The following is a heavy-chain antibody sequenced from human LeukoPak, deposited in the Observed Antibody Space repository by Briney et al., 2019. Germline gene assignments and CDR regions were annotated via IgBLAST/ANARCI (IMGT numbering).Heavy chain of an antibody. CDR2: FDPEDGET. D-gene: IGHD1-1*01. Sequence: ASVKVSCKVSGYTLTELSMHWVRQAPGKGLEWMGGFDPEDGETIYAQKFQGRVTMTENTSTDTAYVELSSLRSEDTAVYYCATDLNPHGKPRGYWFDPWGQGTLVTVSS. CDR1: GYTLTELS. CDR3: ATDLNPHGKPRGYWFDP. J-gene: IGHJ5*02. V-gene: IGHV1-24*01.